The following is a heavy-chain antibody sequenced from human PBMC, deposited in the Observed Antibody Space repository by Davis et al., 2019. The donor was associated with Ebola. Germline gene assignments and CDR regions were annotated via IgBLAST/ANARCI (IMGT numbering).Heavy chain of an antibody. CDR3: ARDKRGVVGAIDY. D-gene: IGHD3-10*01. V-gene: IGHV4-30-2*01. CDR1: GGSISSGGYS. CDR2: IYHSGST. Sequence: MPSETLSLTCAVSGGSISSGGYSWSWIRQPPGKGLEWIGYIYHSGSTYYNPSLKSRVTISVDRSKNQFSLKLSSVTAADTAVYYCARDKRGVVGAIDYWGQGTLVTVSS. J-gene: IGHJ4*02.